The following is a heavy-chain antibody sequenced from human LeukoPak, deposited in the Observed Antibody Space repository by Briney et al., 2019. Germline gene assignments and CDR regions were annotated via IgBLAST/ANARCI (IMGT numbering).Heavy chain of an antibody. CDR3: ARAVRYFGQDAFDI. CDR2: IYYSGST. CDR1: GGSISTYY. V-gene: IGHV4-59*01. Sequence: SETLSLTCTVSGGSISTYYWSWIRQPPGKGLEWIGYIYYSGSTNQNPSLKSRVTISVDTSKNQFSLKLSSVTAADTAVYYCARAVRYFGQDAFDIWGQGTMVTVSP. J-gene: IGHJ3*02. D-gene: IGHD3-9*01.